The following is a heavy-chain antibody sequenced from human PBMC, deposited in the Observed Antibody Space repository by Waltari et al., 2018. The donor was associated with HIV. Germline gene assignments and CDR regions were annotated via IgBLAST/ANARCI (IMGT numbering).Heavy chain of an antibody. CDR3: ARDRGTTYYDILTGYPTPWYFDY. CDR2: ISACNGDS. CDR1: GYTFTSYA. V-gene: IGHV1-3*01. J-gene: IGHJ4*02. D-gene: IGHD3-9*01. Sequence: QVQLVQSGAEVKKPGASVKVSCKASGYTFTSYAMHWVRQAPGQRLEWLGWISACNGDSKYSQTFQGIVTITRDTSESTAYMELSSLRSEDTAVYYFARDRGTTYYDILTGYPTPWYFDYWGQGTLVTVSS.